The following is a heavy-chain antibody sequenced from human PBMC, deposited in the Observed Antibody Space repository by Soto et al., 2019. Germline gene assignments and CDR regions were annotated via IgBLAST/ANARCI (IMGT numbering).Heavy chain of an antibody. V-gene: IGHV4-59*02. Sequence: XTLSLPCTVSGGSVSSYYWSWIRQPPGKGLEWTGYIYYSGSTNYNPSLKSRVNISVDTSKNQFSLKLSSVTAADTAVYYCARGTPVLRYFDWSAGFDIWGQGNMGTVSS. D-gene: IGHD3-9*01. CDR3: ARGTPVLRYFDWSAGFDI. CDR2: IYYSGST. CDR1: GGSVSSYY. J-gene: IGHJ3*02.